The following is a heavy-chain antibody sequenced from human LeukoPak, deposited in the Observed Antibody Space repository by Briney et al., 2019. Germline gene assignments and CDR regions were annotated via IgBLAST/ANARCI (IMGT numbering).Heavy chain of an antibody. CDR2: ISWNSGSI. V-gene: IGHV3-9*01. CDR1: GFTFDDYA. J-gene: IGHJ3*02. CDR3: AKTSPRYFDWLEHSLPSYAFDI. Sequence: GGSLRLSCAASGFTFDDYAMHWVRQAPGKGLEWVSGISWNSGSIDYADSVKGRFTISRDNAKNSLYLQMNSLRAEDTALYYCAKTSPRYFDWLEHSLPSYAFDIWGQGTMVTVSS. D-gene: IGHD3-9*01.